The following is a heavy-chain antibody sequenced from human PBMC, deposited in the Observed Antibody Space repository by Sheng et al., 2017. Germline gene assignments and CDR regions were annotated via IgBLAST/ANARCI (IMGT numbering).Heavy chain of an antibody. J-gene: IGHJ4*02. D-gene: IGHD1-1*01. V-gene: IGHV1-69*08. CDR2: IIPLLGKV. CDR1: GGTFSSYT. CDR3: ARDIGGQPDY. Sequence: QVQLVQSGAEVKKPGSSVKVSCKASGGTFSSYTVTWVRQAPGQGLEWMGRIIPLLGKVNYAQKFQDRVTITADKSTRTAYLELSSLRFEDTAMYYCARDIGGQPDYWGQGTLVTGLL.